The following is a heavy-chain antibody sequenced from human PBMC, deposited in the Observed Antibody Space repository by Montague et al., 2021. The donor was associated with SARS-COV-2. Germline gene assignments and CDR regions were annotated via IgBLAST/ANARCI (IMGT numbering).Heavy chain of an antibody. V-gene: IGHV3-11*03. CDR2: ISSSSRYT. Sequence: SLRLSCAASGFTFRDYYMSWIRQAPGRGLEWVSYISSSSRYTNYADSVKGRFTISRDNTKNSLSLQMNSLRAEDTAVYYCASTGHCTGGVCFAHYFDYWGQGSRVTVSS. D-gene: IGHD2-8*02. CDR1: GFTFRDYY. J-gene: IGHJ4*02. CDR3: ASTGHCTGGVCFAHYFDY.